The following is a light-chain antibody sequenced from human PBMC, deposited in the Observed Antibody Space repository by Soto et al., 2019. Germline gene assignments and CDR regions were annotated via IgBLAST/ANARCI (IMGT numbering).Light chain of an antibody. CDR2: GAS. CDR1: QSVSSN. J-gene: IGKJ1*01. V-gene: IGKV3-15*01. CDR3: QQYNNWPPVT. Sequence: EIVMTQAPATLSVSPGERATLSCRASQSVSSNLAWYQQKPGQAPRLLIYGASTRATGIPARFSGSGSGTEFTLTISSLQSEDFAVYYCQQYNNWPPVTFGQGTKVDIK.